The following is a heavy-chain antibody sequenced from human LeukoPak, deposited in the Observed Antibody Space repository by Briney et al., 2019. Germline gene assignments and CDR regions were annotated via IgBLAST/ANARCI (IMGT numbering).Heavy chain of an antibody. CDR2: ISSSSSTI. J-gene: IGHJ6*02. Sequence: GSLRLSCAASGFTFSSYSMKWVRQAPGKGLEWVSYISSSSSTIYYADSVKGRFTISRDNAKNSLYLQMNSLRAEDTAVYYCARETGYCSSTSCYTGLIYYYYGMDVWGQGTTVTVSS. V-gene: IGHV3-48*01. D-gene: IGHD2-2*02. CDR3: ARETGYCSSTSCYTGLIYYYYGMDV. CDR1: GFTFSSYS.